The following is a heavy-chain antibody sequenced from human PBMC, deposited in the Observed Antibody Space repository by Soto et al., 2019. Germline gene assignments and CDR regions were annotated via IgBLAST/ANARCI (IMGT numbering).Heavy chain of an antibody. D-gene: IGHD3-16*01. CDR3: ARGGKRWVGAVLGRGVLHGMDV. CDR2: INHSGST. J-gene: IGHJ6*02. V-gene: IGHV4-34*01. CDR1: GGSFSGYY. Sequence: QVQLQQWGAGLLKPSETLSLTCAVYGGSFSGYYWSWIRQPPGKGLEWIGEINHSGSTNYNPSLKSRVTISVDTSKNQFSRKLSSVTAADTAVYYCARGGKRWVGAVLGRGVLHGMDVWGQGTTVTVSS.